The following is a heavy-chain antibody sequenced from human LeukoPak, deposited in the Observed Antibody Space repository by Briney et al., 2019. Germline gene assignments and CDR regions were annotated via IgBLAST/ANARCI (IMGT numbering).Heavy chain of an antibody. Sequence: SETLSLTCTVSGGSIRSSYYYWGWIRQPPGKGLEWIGSIYDSGSTYYNPSLKSRVTISVDTSKNQFSLKLNSVTAADTAVYYCARAPGLRGNNYGSGNYPLGFDYWGQGTLVTVSS. CDR1: GGSIRSSYYY. CDR3: ARAPGLRGNNYGSGNYPLGFDY. J-gene: IGHJ4*02. V-gene: IGHV4-39*01. D-gene: IGHD3-10*01. CDR2: IYDSGST.